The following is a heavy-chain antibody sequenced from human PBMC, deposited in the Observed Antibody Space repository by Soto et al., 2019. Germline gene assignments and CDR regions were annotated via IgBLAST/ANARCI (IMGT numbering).Heavy chain of an antibody. Sequence: SKTLSLTCTVSGGSISSSGDYWGWIRQPPGKGLEWIGSISDSGSTYYNPSLKSRITISVDTSKNQFSLKLNSVSASDTAVFYCARGHGGITVFGAPGHFDYWGQGTPVTVSS. CDR1: GGSISSSGDY. D-gene: IGHD3-3*01. V-gene: IGHV4-39*01. CDR2: ISDSGST. J-gene: IGHJ4*02. CDR3: ARGHGGITVFGAPGHFDY.